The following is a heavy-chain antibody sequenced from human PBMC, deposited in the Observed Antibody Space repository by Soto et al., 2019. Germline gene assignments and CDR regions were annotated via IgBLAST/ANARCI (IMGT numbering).Heavy chain of an antibody. CDR3: AKERRYSFDAFDL. J-gene: IGHJ3*01. CDR2: ISYDGSEK. V-gene: IGHV3-30*18. Sequence: QEQLVESGGGVVQAGRSLRLSCAASGFTCNFFGMHWVRQAPGKGLEWVAVISYDGSEKYYADSVKGRFTMSRDNSKNMVYLEMSSLRPEDTSVYYCAKERRYSFDAFDLWGPGTMVTVSS. D-gene: IGHD5-12*01. CDR1: GFTCNFFG.